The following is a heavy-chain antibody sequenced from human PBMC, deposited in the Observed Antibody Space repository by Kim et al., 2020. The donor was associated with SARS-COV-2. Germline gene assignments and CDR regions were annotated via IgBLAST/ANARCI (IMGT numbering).Heavy chain of an antibody. V-gene: IGHV5-51*01. CDR3: ARLIAAAGIVDY. D-gene: IGHD6-13*01. Sequence: RYSPSFQGQVTISADKSISTAYLQWSSLKASDTAMYYCARLIAAAGIVDYWGQGTLVTVSS. J-gene: IGHJ4*02.